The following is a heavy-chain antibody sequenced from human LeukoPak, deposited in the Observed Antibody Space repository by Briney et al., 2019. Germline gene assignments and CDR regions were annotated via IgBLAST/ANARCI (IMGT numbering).Heavy chain of an antibody. CDR1: GFSLSNARLG. CDR3: ARVWFGESPNWFDP. V-gene: IGHV2-26*01. Sequence: GPTLLNPTEILTPTCTVSGFSLSNARLGVAWIGQPPGMVLEWPAHIFSTAETSYNTSLKSRLTISKDTSKSQVVLTMTNMDPVDTATYYCARVWFGESPNWFDPWGQGTLVTVSS. J-gene: IGHJ5*02. D-gene: IGHD3-10*01. CDR2: IFSTAET.